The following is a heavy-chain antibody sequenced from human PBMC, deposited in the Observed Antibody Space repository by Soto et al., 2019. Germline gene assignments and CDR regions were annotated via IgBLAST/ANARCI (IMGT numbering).Heavy chain of an antibody. J-gene: IGHJ4*02. CDR2: IRSSSSTI. D-gene: IGHD6-13*01. Sequence: GGSLRLSCAVSGIIFTGYGMHWVRQAPGKGLEWVSFIRSSSSTIYYADSVKGRFTISRDNAKNSLYLQMNSLRAEDTAVYYCARVDIRGSSWYYFDYWGQGTLVTVSS. V-gene: IGHV3-48*01. CDR1: GIIFTGYG. CDR3: ARVDIRGSSWYYFDY.